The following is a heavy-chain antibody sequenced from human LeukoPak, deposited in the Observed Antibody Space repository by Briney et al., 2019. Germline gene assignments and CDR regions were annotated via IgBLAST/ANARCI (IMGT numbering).Heavy chain of an antibody. D-gene: IGHD4-17*01. CDR3: ARDLSGGDYDRYPNPSDY. CDR2: ISSSSSYI. CDR1: GFTFSSYS. V-gene: IGHV3-21*01. J-gene: IGHJ4*02. Sequence: PGGSLRLSCAASGFTFSSYSMNWVRQAPGKGLEWVSSISSSSSYIYYADSVKGRFTISRDNAKNSLYLQMNSLRAEDTAVYYCARDLSGGDYDRYPNPSDYWGQGTLVTVSS.